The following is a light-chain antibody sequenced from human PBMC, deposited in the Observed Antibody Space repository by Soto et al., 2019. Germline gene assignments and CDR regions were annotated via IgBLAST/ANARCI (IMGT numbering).Light chain of an antibody. J-gene: IGKJ2*01. CDR3: QQYNNWPYT. Sequence: EIVMTQSPGTLSVSPGERATLSCRASQSVSTNLAWYQQKPGQAPRLLIYGAPTRAAGVPARFSGIGSGTEFTLTINSLQAEDSAIYYCQQYNNWPYTFGQGTKVEIK. CDR1: QSVSTN. V-gene: IGKV3D-15*01. CDR2: GAP.